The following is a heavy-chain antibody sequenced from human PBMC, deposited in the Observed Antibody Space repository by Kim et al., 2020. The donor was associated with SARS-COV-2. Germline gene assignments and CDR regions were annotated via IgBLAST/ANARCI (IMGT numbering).Heavy chain of an antibody. J-gene: IGHJ4*02. CDR3: ASDSSSWLPVDY. CDR1: GFTFSSYG. Sequence: GGSLRLSCAASGFTFSSYGMHWVRQAPGKGLEWVAVISYDGSNKYYADSVKGRFTISRDNSKNTLYLQMNSLRAEDTAVYYCASDSSSWLPVDYWCQGTL. CDR2: ISYDGSNK. V-gene: IGHV3-30*03. D-gene: IGHD6-13*01.